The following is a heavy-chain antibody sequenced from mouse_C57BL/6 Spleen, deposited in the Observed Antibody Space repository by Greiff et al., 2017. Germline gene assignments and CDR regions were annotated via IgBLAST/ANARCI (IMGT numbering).Heavy chain of an antibody. D-gene: IGHD1-1*01. J-gene: IGHJ4*01. Sequence: QVQLQQSGAELVKPGASVKISCKASGYAFSSYWMNWVKQRPGKGLEWIGQIYPGDGDTNYNGKFKGKATLTADKSSSTAYMQLSSLTSEESAVFFCARSPFYYGSSYAMDYWGQGTSVTVSS. CDR2: IYPGDGDT. CDR3: ARSPFYYGSSYAMDY. V-gene: IGHV1-80*01. CDR1: GYAFSSYW.